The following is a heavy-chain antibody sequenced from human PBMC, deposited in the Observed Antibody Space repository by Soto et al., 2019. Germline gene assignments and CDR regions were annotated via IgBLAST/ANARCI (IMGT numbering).Heavy chain of an antibody. CDR3: ARGHHYYDSSGYYARGVDY. CDR2: ISAYNGNT. D-gene: IGHD3-22*01. V-gene: IGHV1-18*01. CDR1: GYTFTSYG. Sequence: QVQLVQSGAEVKKPGASVKVSCKASGYTFTSYGISWVRQAPGQGLEWMGWISAYNGNTNYAQKLQGRVTMTTDTPTSTAYMELRSLRSDHTAVYYCARGHHYYDSSGYYARGVDYWGQGTLVTVSS. J-gene: IGHJ4*02.